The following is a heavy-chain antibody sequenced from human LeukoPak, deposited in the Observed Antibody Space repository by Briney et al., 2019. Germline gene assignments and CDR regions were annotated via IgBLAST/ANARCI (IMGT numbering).Heavy chain of an antibody. Sequence: SETLSLTCTVSGGSISSSSYYWGWIRQPPGKGLEWIGYIYYSGSTNYNPSLKSRVTISADTSKNQFSLKLSSVTAADTAVYYCARLFCSGGSCYPPENWFDPWGRGTLVTVSS. CDR1: GGSISSSSYY. CDR2: IYYSGST. J-gene: IGHJ5*01. CDR3: ARLFCSGGSCYPPENWFDP. V-gene: IGHV4-61*05. D-gene: IGHD2-15*01.